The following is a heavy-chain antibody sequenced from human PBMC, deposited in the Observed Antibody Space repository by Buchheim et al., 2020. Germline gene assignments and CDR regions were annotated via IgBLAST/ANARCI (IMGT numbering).Heavy chain of an antibody. V-gene: IGHV3-33*01. CDR1: GFTFSSYG. CDR3: ARDQGQWLVCDY. CDR2: IWYDGSNK. Sequence: QMQLVESGGGVVQPGRSLRLSCEASGFTFSSYGMHWVRQAPGKGLEWVAVIWYDGSNKYYADSVKGRFTISRDNSENTVYLQMNSLRAEDTAVYYCARDQGQWLVCDYWGQGTL. D-gene: IGHD6-19*01. J-gene: IGHJ4*02.